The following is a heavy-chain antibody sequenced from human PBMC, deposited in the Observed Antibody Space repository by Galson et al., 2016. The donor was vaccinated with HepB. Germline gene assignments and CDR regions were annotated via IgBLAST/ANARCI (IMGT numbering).Heavy chain of an antibody. V-gene: IGHV3-66*01. CDR3: AREHYTASGSYGGLDV. J-gene: IGHJ6*02. Sequence: SLRLSCAASGFTVNNNYMSWVRQAPGKGLEWVSVLYRGGNTFYADSVKGRFTISRDNSKHTLFLQMNSLRAEDTAVYYCAREHYTASGSYGGLDVWGQGTTVTVSS. CDR1: GFTVNNNY. D-gene: IGHD3-10*01. CDR2: LYRGGNT.